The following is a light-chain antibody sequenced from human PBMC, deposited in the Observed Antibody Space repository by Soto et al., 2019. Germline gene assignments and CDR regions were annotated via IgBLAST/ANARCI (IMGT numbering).Light chain of an antibody. CDR3: QSYDSSLSDVV. V-gene: IGLV1-40*01. CDR1: SSNIGAGYD. J-gene: IGLJ2*01. CDR2: GNS. Sequence: QPVLTQPPSVSGAPGQTVTISCTGSSSNIGAGYDVHWYQQLPGTAPKLLIYGNSNRPSGVPDRFSGSKSGTSASLAITGLQAEDEAEYYCQSYDSSLSDVVFGGGTKVTVL.